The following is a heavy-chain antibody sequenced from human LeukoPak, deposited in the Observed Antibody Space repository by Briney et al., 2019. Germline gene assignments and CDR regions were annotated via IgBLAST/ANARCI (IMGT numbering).Heavy chain of an antibody. Sequence: SETLSLTCTVSGGSIGSYYWSWIRQPPGKGLEWIGYIYYSGSTNYNPSLKSRVTISVDTSKNQFSLRLSSVTAADTAVYFCARGIAATNEGYYFDYWGQGTLVTVSS. CDR2: IYYSGST. V-gene: IGHV4-59*01. D-gene: IGHD5-12*01. CDR1: GGSIGSYY. J-gene: IGHJ4*02. CDR3: ARGIAATNEGYYFDY.